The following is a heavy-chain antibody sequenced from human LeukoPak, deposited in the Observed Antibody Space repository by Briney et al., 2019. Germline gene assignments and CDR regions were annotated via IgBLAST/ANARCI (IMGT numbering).Heavy chain of an antibody. J-gene: IGHJ4*02. CDR2: ISDSGGRT. Sequence: QAGGSLRLSCAVSGITLSSYGMSWVRQAPGKGLEWVAGISDSGGRTNYADSVKGRFTISRDNPKNTLYLQMNSLRAEDTAVYFCAKRGVVIRVFLVGFHKEAYYFDSWGQGALVTVSS. CDR3: AKRGVVIRVFLVGFHKEAYYFDS. V-gene: IGHV3-23*01. CDR1: GITLSSYG. D-gene: IGHD3-10*01.